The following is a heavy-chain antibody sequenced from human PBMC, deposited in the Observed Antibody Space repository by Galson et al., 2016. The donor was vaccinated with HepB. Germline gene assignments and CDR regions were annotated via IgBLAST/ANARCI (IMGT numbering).Heavy chain of an antibody. CDR2: INPNNGNT. D-gene: IGHD6-6*01. CDR1: GYTFSNYD. J-gene: IGHJ4*02. CDR3: ARVEYSSSSGANRFDY. V-gene: IGHV1-8*01. Sequence: SVKVSCKASGYTFSNYDINWVRRATGQGLEWMGWINPNNGNTGYAQKFQGRVTMTRDTSISTAYMELSSLRSEDTAVYYCARVEYSSSSGANRFDYWGQGTLVTVSS.